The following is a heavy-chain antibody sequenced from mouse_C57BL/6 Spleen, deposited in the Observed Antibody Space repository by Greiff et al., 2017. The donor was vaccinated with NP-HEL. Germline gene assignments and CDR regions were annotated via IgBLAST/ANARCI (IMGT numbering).Heavy chain of an antibody. CDR3: ARLRLNDHFDY. D-gene: IGHD2-4*01. Sequence: VKLVESGAELAKPGASVKLSCKASGYTFTSYWMHWVKQRPGQGLEWIGYINPSSGYTKYNQKFKDKATLTADKSSSKAYMQLSSLTYEDAAVYYCARLRLNDHFDYWGQGTTLTVSS. CDR1: GYTFTSYW. CDR2: INPSSGYT. V-gene: IGHV1-7*01. J-gene: IGHJ2*01.